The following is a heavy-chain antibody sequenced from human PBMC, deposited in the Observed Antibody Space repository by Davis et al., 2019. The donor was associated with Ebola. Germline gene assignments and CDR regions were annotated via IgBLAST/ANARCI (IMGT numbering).Heavy chain of an antibody. J-gene: IGHJ4*02. CDR3: ARGSSPDYDFWSGYPPYYFDY. CDR2: INHSGST. D-gene: IGHD3-3*01. V-gene: IGHV4-34*01. Sequence: MPSETLSLTCAVYGGSFSGYYWSWIRQPPGKGLEWIGEINHSGSTNYNPSLKSRVTISVDTSKNQFSLKPSSVTAADTAVYYCARGSSPDYDFWSGYPPYYFDYWGQGTLVTVSS. CDR1: GGSFSGYY.